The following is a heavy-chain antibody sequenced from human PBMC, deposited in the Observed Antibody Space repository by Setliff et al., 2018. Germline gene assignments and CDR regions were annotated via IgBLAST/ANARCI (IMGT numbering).Heavy chain of an antibody. J-gene: IGHJ4*02. D-gene: IGHD6-13*01. CDR3: ARGRPLYSSPVDY. V-gene: IGHV3-7*01. Sequence: GGSLRLSCGASGFTFSSHWMTWVRQAPGKGLEWVANIKEDGGEKYYVDSVKGRFTISRDNAKNSLFLQMDSLRAEDTAVYYCARGRPLYSSPVDYWGQGTLVTVSS. CDR2: IKEDGGEK. CDR1: GFTFSSHW.